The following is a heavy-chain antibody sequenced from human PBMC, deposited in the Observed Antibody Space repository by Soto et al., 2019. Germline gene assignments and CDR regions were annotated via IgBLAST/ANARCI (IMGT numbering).Heavy chain of an antibody. Sequence: SVKVSCKASGGTFSSYTISWVRQAPGQGLEWMGRIIPILGIANYAQKFQGRVTITADKSTSTAYMELSSLRSEDTAVYYCASDTTDRGWYFDLWGRGTLVTVSS. CDR1: GGTFSSYT. CDR3: ASDTTDRGWYFDL. D-gene: IGHD4-17*01. J-gene: IGHJ2*01. CDR2: IIPILGIA. V-gene: IGHV1-69*02.